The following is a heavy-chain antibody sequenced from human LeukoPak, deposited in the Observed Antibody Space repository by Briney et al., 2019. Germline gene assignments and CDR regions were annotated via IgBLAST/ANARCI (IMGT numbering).Heavy chain of an antibody. Sequence: GGSLRLSCAASGFTFSSYSMNWVRQAPGKGLEWDSYITFSSSIIYYADSVKGRFTISRDNAKNSLYLQMNSLRAEDTAVYYCARDRRYGGLFDYWGQGTLVTVSS. CDR1: GFTFSSYS. D-gene: IGHD1-1*01. CDR2: ITFSSSII. J-gene: IGHJ4*02. CDR3: ARDRRYGGLFDY. V-gene: IGHV3-48*01.